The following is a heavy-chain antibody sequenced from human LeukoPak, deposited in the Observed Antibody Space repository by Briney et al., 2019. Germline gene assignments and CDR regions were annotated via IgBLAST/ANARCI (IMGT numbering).Heavy chain of an antibody. Sequence: EASVKVSCKASGYTFTSYDINWVRQATGQGLEWMGWMNPNSGNTGYAQKFQGRVTMTRNTSISTAYMELSSPRSEDTAVYYCARGLSKITMMDRNWFDPWGQGTLVTVSS. D-gene: IGHD3-22*01. V-gene: IGHV1-8*01. CDR3: ARGLSKITMMDRNWFDP. J-gene: IGHJ5*02. CDR1: GYTFTSYD. CDR2: MNPNSGNT.